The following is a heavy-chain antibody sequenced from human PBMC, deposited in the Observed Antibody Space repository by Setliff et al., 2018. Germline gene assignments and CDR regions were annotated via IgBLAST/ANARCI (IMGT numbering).Heavy chain of an antibody. V-gene: IGHV4-61*09. CDR2: INRRGST. CDR1: GGSVNSGYDN. J-gene: IGHJ4*02. Sequence: SETLSLTCTVSGGSVNSGYDNWNWLRQPAGKGLEWIGHINRRGSTNFTPSLKSRVTISLDTSKNQFSLRMASVTSADTAVYYCVRSAVYCASDCCPRYFDSWGQGTLVNGSS. D-gene: IGHD2-21*01. CDR3: VRSAVYCASDCCPRYFDS.